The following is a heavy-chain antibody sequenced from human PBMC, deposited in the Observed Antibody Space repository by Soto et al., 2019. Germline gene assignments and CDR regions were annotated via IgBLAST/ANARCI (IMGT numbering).Heavy chain of an antibody. D-gene: IGHD5-12*01. J-gene: IGHJ4*02. CDR2: MNPNIGNT. Sequence: QVQLVQSGAEVKKPGASVKVSCKASGYTFTSYDINWVRQATGQGLEWMGWMNPNIGNTDYAQNFQGRVTMTRSTSISTAYMGLASLRSDDTAVYYCARCNGIYRGSPDYWGQGTLVTVSS. CDR3: ARCNGIYRGSPDY. V-gene: IGHV1-8*01. CDR1: GYTFTSYD.